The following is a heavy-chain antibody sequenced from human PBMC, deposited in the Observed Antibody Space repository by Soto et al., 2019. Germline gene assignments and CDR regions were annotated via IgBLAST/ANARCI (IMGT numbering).Heavy chain of an antibody. V-gene: IGHV3-23*01. Sequence: EVLLLESGGGLVQPGGSLRLSCAASGFTFSSHPMSWVRQAPGKGLEWVSAIGERGDGTAYRDSVKGRFTISRDNFKNMLYLQMDSLRAEDTAVYYSANRLGNYYFSGLAFDLWGKGTMVTVSS. CDR3: ANRLGNYYFSGLAFDL. J-gene: IGHJ3*01. D-gene: IGHD1-26*01. CDR1: GFTFSSHP. CDR2: IGERGDGT.